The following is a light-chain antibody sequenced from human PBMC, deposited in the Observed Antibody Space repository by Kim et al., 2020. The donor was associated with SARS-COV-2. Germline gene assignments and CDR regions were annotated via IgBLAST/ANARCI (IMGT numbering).Light chain of an antibody. CDR3: QSYNRDNVI. Sequence: VTIPCTRSSGSIDDNSVQWYQQRPGGVPTTVIYEDDQRPSGVSDRFSGSIDNSSNSASLTISGLRTEDEADYYCQSYNRDNVIFGGGTQLTVL. CDR2: EDD. CDR1: SGSIDDNS. J-gene: IGLJ2*01. V-gene: IGLV6-57*03.